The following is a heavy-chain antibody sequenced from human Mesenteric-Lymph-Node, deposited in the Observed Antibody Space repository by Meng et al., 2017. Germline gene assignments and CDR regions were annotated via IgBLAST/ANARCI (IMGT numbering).Heavy chain of an antibody. J-gene: IGHJ4*02. CDR1: GYTFTGYY. Sequence: ASVKVSCKASGYTFTGYYMHWVRQAPGQGLEWMGWINPNSGGTNYAQKFQGRVTMTRDTSISTAYMELSRLRSDDTAVYYCARPYSSSWEGPPHDWGQGTLVTVSS. CDR3: ARPYSSSWEGPPHD. D-gene: IGHD6-13*01. V-gene: IGHV1-2*02. CDR2: INPNSGGT.